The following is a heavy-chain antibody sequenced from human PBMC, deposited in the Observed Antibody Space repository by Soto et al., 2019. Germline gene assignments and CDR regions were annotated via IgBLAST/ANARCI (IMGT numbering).Heavy chain of an antibody. CDR1: GGSISSGGYS. Sequence: SETLSLTCAVSGGSISSGGYSWNWVRQPPGTGLEWIGYIYQSGSTYYNPSLKSRVTILVDRSKNQFSLKLSSVTAADTAVYFCDRTNILTGYYFDYWGQGTLVTVSS. J-gene: IGHJ4*02. CDR2: IYQSGST. D-gene: IGHD3-9*01. V-gene: IGHV4-30-2*01. CDR3: DRTNILTGYYFDY.